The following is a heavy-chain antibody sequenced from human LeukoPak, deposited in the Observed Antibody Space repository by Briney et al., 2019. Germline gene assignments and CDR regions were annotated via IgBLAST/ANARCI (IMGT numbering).Heavy chain of an antibody. CDR1: GFTFSTYW. D-gene: IGHD3-22*01. V-gene: IGHV3-74*01. CDR3: ARGYIDNLGYSPRSAFDK. CDR2: ISSDGANA. J-gene: IGHJ4*02. Sequence: GGSLRLSCAASGFTFSTYWMHWVRQVPGKGLVWVSRISSDGANANYADSVKGRFTISRDNAKNTLYLQMNSLIAEDTAVYYCARGYIDNLGYSPRSAFDKWGQGTLVTVSS.